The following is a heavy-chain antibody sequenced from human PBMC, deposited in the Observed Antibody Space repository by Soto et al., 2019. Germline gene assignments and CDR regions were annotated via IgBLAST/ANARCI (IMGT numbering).Heavy chain of an antibody. V-gene: IGHV1-69*12. CDR3: ARGRIAGAATDFYYYSMDV. CDR1: GGTFSTYV. D-gene: IGHD1-26*01. Sequence: QVQLVQSGAEVKKPGSSVKVSCKASGGTFSTYVISWVRQAPGQGLEWMGGIIPVFATTNYAQKFQGRVRITADESTRTGYMELNSLRSEDTAVYYCARGRIAGAATDFYYYSMDVWGQGTSVTVSS. CDR2: IIPVFATT. J-gene: IGHJ6*02.